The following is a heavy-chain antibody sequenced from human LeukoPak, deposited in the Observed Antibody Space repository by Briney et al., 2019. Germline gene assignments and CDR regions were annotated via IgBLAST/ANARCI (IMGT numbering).Heavy chain of an antibody. CDR1: GGSISSSSYY. CDR3: ASPPGSTSCYKGRCP. J-gene: IGHJ5*02. D-gene: IGHD2-2*02. Sequence: PSETLSLTCTVSGGSISSSSYYWGWIRQPPGKGLEWIGSIYYSGSTYYNPSLKSRVTISVDTSKNQFSLKLSSVTAADTAVYYCASPPGSTSCYKGRCPWGQGTLVTVSS. V-gene: IGHV4-39*01. CDR2: IYYSGST.